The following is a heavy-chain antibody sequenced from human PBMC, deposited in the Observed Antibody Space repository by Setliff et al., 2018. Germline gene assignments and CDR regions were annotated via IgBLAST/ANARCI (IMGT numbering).Heavy chain of an antibody. CDR1: GGTFSNYG. J-gene: IGHJ6*03. Sequence: SVKVSCKASGGTFSNYGISWVRQAPGQGLEWMGGTIPMFRTTNYARKFQGRVTIITDESTSTACMQLSSLGSDDTAVYYCVREGVDRRSSTDYRYYMDVWGEGTTVTV. V-gene: IGHV1-69*05. D-gene: IGHD5-12*01. CDR2: TIPMFRTT. CDR3: VREGVDRRSSTDYRYYMDV.